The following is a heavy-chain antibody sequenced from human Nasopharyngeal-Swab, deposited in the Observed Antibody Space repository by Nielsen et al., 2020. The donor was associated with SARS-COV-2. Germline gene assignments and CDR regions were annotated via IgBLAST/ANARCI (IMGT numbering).Heavy chain of an antibody. CDR1: GFSFSSYD. D-gene: IGHD1-7*01. CDR2: IGTAGDT. J-gene: IGHJ4*02. Sequence: GESLKISCAASGFSFSSYDMYWVRQATGKGLEWVSAIGTAGDTYYPGSVKGRFTISREDTKKSLYLQMNSLRAGDTAVYYCARARGITGTTLLDYWGQGTLVTVSS. V-gene: IGHV3-13*01. CDR3: ARARGITGTTLLDY.